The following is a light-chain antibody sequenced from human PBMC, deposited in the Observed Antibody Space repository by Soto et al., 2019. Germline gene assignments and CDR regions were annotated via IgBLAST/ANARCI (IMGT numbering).Light chain of an antibody. V-gene: IGLV2-14*01. J-gene: IGLJ1*01. Sequence: QSVLTQPASVSGSPGQSITISCTGTSSDVGGYNYVSWYQQHPGKAPKLMIYDVSNRPSGVSNRFSGSKSGNTASLTISGLQAEDEADHYCSSYTSSIYYVFGTGIKLTVL. CDR1: SSDVGGYNY. CDR2: DVS. CDR3: SSYTSSIYYV.